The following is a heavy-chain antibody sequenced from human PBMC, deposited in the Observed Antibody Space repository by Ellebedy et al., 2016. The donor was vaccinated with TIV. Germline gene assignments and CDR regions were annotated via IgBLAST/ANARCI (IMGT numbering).Heavy chain of an antibody. V-gene: IGHV1-18*01. CDR3: ARVVTRTTGTTPPDY. J-gene: IGHJ4*02. Sequence: ASVKVSCXASGYTFVNYVITWVRQAPAQGLAWMGWINAYNGNTNYTQRLQDRVTLSTDTSTRIAYMDLRSLRSDDTAVYYCARVVTRTTGTTPPDYWGQGTLVTVFS. CDR1: GYTFVNYV. CDR2: INAYNGNT. D-gene: IGHD1-1*01.